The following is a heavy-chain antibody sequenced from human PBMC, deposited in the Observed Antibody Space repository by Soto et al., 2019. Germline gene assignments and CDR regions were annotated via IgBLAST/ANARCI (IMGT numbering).Heavy chain of an antibody. V-gene: IGHV3-30-3*01. J-gene: IGHJ4*02. CDR1: GFTFRSYT. D-gene: IGHD6-25*01. Sequence: QVQLVESGGGVVQPGRSLRLSCAASGFTFRSYTMHWVRQAPGKGLEWVTVISFDGSNKYYADSVKGRFTISRDNPKNALDVQMNSLRADDTAVYYCARYGAAGGYFDYWAQGTLVSVSS. CDR2: ISFDGSNK. CDR3: ARYGAAGGYFDY.